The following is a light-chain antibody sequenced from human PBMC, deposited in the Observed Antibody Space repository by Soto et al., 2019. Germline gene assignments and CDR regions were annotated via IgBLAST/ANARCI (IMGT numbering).Light chain of an antibody. CDR2: DVN. CDR3: TSWTTSTTMI. V-gene: IGLV2-14*03. CDR1: SSDIGAYNC. Sequence: QSALTQPASVSGSPGQTITISCTGTSSDIGAYNCVSWYQQQPGKAPKLMLYDVNIRPSGVSNRFSGSKSGNTASLTISGLQAEDEADYYCTSWTTSTTMIFGGGTKLTVL. J-gene: IGLJ2*01.